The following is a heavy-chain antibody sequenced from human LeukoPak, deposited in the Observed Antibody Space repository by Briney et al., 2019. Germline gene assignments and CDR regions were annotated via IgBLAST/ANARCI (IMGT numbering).Heavy chain of an antibody. Sequence: SETLSLTCAVYGGSFSGYYWSWIRQPPGKGLEWIGEINHSGSTNYNPSLKSRVTISVDTSKNQFSLKLSSVTAADTAVYYCARGRRKNVEMATIGGYYFGYWGQGTLVTVSS. V-gene: IGHV4-34*01. CDR2: INHSGST. CDR1: GGSFSGYY. CDR3: ARGRRKNVEMATIGGYYFGY. J-gene: IGHJ4*02. D-gene: IGHD5-24*01.